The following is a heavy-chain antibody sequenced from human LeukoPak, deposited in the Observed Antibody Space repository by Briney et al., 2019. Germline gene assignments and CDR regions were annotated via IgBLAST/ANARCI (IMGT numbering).Heavy chain of an antibody. D-gene: IGHD1-26*01. CDR1: GFTFSSYA. CDR3: AKFGSVGADAFDI. Sequence: GGSLRLSCAASGFTFSSYAMSWVRQAPGKGLEWVAVISYDGSNKYYADSVKGRFTISRDNSKNTLYLQMNSLRAEDTAVYYCAKFGSVGADAFDIWGQGTMVTVSS. V-gene: IGHV3-30*18. J-gene: IGHJ3*02. CDR2: ISYDGSNK.